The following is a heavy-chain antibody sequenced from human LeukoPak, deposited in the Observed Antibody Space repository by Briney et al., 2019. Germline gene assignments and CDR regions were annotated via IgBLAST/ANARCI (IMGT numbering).Heavy chain of an antibody. V-gene: IGHV1-18*01. CDR3: ASGVADYYYYYYMDV. Sequence: ASVKVSCKASGYTFTSYGISWVRQAPGQGLEWMGWISAYNGNTNYAQKFQGRVTMTRDTSISTAYMELSRLRSDDTAVYYCASGVADYYYYYYMDVWGKGTTVTISS. CDR1: GYTFTSYG. CDR2: ISAYNGNT. D-gene: IGHD2-15*01. J-gene: IGHJ6*03.